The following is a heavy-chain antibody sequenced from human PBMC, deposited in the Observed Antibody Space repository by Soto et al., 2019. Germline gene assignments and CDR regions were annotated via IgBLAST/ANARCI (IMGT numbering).Heavy chain of an antibody. CDR1: GGSIGNDDYS. D-gene: IGHD2-15*01. V-gene: IGHV4-30-2*01. CDR3: ATVIPATRYFDY. CDR2: IYHSGTT. Sequence: SETLSLTCTVSGGSIGNDDYSWSWVRQPPGKGLEWIGYIYHSGTTYYNPSLTSRVTISVDGSNNQFSLKLTSMTAADTAVYYCATVIPATRYFDYWGQGILVTVSS. J-gene: IGHJ4*02.